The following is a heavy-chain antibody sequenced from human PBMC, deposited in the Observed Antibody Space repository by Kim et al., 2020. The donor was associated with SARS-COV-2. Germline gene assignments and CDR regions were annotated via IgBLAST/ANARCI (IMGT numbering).Heavy chain of an antibody. D-gene: IGHD5-18*01. CDR3: AREIGGGWDFGIQLWSGAYYFDY. V-gene: IGHV4-39*07. CDR2: IYYSGST. J-gene: IGHJ4*02. Sequence: SETLSLTCTVSGGSISSSSYYWGWIRQPPGKGLEWIGSIYYSGSTYYNPSLKSRVTISVDTSKNQFSLKLSSVTAADTAVYYCAREIGGGWDFGIQLWSGAYYFDYWGQGTLVTVSS. CDR1: GGSISSSSYY.